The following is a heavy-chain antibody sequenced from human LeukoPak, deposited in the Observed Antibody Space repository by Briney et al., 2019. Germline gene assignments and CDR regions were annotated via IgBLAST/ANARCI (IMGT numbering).Heavy chain of an antibody. CDR1: GFTFSDYA. Sequence: GGSLRLSCVASGFTFSDYAMNWVRQAPGKGLEWVSTFKTNYNQVYYAESVRGRFTISTDNSKNTAYLQMNSLRVEDTALYYCARSVPDYTRFDFWGQGALVTVSP. CDR3: ARSVPDYTRFDF. D-gene: IGHD4-11*01. J-gene: IGHJ4*02. V-gene: IGHV3-23*05. CDR2: FKTNYNQV.